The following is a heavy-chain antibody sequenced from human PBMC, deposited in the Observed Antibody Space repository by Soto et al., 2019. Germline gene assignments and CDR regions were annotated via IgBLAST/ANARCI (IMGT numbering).Heavy chain of an antibody. CDR1: GSTFTSSA. Sequence: SVKVSCKASGSTFTSSAVQWVRQARGQRLEWIGWIAVGSGNTNYAQKFQERVTITRDMSTSTAYMELSSLRSEDTAVYYCAADHGYDSNFQHWGQGTLVTVSS. J-gene: IGHJ1*01. D-gene: IGHD3-22*01. V-gene: IGHV1-58*01. CDR3: AADHGYDSNFQH. CDR2: IAVGSGNT.